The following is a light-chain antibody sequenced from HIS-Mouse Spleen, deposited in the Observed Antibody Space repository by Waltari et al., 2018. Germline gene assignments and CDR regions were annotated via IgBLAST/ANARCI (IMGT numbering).Light chain of an antibody. V-gene: IGKV3-15*01. J-gene: IGKJ4*01. Sequence: EIVMTQSPATLSVSPGERATLPCRASQSVSSNLAWYQRKPGQAPRLLIYGASTRATGIPARFSGSGSGTEFTLTISSMQSEDFAVYYCQQYNNWPLTFGGGTKVEIK. CDR1: QSVSSN. CDR2: GAS. CDR3: QQYNNWPLT.